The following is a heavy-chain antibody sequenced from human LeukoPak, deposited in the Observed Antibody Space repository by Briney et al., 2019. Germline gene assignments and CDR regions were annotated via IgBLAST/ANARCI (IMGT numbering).Heavy chain of an antibody. CDR1: EFTFSNYA. CDR3: AKGADGYCSGSSCHAYDC. V-gene: IGHV3-23*01. Sequence: PGGSLRLSCAASEFTFSNYAMSWICQAPGKGLEWVSAISGNGIDTYYADSVKGRFTISRDNSKNTLYLQMSSLRAEDTAVYYCAKGADGYCSGSSCHAYDCWGQGTLVTVSS. CDR2: ISGNGIDT. D-gene: IGHD2-15*01. J-gene: IGHJ4*02.